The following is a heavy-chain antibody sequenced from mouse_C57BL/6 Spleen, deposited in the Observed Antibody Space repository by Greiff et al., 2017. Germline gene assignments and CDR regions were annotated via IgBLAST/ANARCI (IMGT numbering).Heavy chain of an antibody. Sequence: DVLLVESGGGLVQPGGSLSLSCAASGFTFTAYYMSWVHQPPGKALEWLGFIRNKANGYTTEYSSSVKGRFTISRDSSPSIFYLQLIALSADDSAADYCSRSLILVYSPMDYWGQGTSVTVSS. CDR2: IRNKANGYTT. J-gene: IGHJ4*01. CDR1: GFTFTAYY. V-gene: IGHV7-3*01. CDR3: SRSLILVYSPMDY.